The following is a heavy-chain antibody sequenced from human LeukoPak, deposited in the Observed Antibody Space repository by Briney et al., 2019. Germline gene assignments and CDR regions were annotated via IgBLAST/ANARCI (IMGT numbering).Heavy chain of an antibody. CDR2: IYYSGST. D-gene: IGHD3-9*01. CDR3: GYYDIPV. J-gene: IGHJ4*02. CDR1: GDSMSSSHYC. V-gene: IGHV4-39*01. Sequence: SETLSLTCTVSGDSMSSSHYCWGWIRQPPGKGLEWIGSIYYSGSTYYTLSLKSRVTISVDTSKNQFSLKLNSVTAADTAVYYCGYYDIPVWGQGTLVTVSS.